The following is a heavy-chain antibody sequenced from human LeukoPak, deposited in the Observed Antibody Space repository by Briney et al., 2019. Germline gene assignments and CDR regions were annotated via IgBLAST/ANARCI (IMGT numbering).Heavy chain of an antibody. CDR2: INPTSGGT. Sequence: ASVKVSCKASGYSFTGYYIHWVRQAPGQGLEWMGWINPTSGGTKYAQKFQGRVTMTLETSISTAYMEPTSLRSDDTAVYYCARAITSSAYWGQGTLVTVSS. CDR3: ARAITSSAY. D-gene: IGHD5-12*01. V-gene: IGHV1-2*02. CDR1: GYSFTGYY. J-gene: IGHJ4*02.